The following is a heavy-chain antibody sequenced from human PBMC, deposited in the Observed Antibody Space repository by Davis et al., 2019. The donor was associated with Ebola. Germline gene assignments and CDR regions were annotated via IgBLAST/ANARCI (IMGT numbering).Heavy chain of an antibody. CDR2: IFPDDSDT. V-gene: IGHV5-51*01. Sequence: KVSCKGSGYNFANYWITWVRQMPGKGLEWVGIIFPDDSDTRYSPSFQGQVTTSADKSISTAYLQWSSLKASDTAMYYCARSSSSWEYYFDYWGQGTLVTVSS. D-gene: IGHD6-6*01. CDR3: ARSSSSWEYYFDY. J-gene: IGHJ4*02. CDR1: GYNFANYW.